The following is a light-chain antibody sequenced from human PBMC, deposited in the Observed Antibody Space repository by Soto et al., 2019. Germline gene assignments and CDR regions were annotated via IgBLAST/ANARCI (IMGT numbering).Light chain of an antibody. CDR1: SSDVGDYNY. V-gene: IGLV2-14*03. CDR2: GVT. Sequence: QSALTQPASVSGSPGQSITISCTGTSSDVGDYNYVSWYQQHPGNAPKLMIYGVTNRPSGVSNRFSGSKSGNTASLTISGLQAEDEADYYCSSYTSSSAYVILGGGTKLTVL. J-gene: IGLJ2*01. CDR3: SSYTSSSAYVI.